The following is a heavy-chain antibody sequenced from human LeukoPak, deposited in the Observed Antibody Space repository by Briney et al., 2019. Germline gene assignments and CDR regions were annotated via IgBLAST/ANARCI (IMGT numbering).Heavy chain of an antibody. Sequence: GGSLRLSCAASGFTFSSYSMNWVRQAPGKGLEWVSSISSSRSYIYYADSVKGRFTISRDNAKNSLYLQMNSLRAEDTAVYYCARDRGTTIPDWYFDLWGRGTLVTVSS. CDR1: GFTFSSYS. D-gene: IGHD5-24*01. CDR2: ISSSRSYI. V-gene: IGHV3-21*01. J-gene: IGHJ2*01. CDR3: ARDRGTTIPDWYFDL.